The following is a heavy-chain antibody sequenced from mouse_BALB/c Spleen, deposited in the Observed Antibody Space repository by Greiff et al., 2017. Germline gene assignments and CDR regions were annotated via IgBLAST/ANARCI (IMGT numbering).Heavy chain of an antibody. Sequence: EVQLVESGGGLVQPGGSRKLSCAASGFTFSDYGMAWVRQAPGKGPEWVAFISNLAYSIYYADTVTGRFTISRENAKNTLYLEMSSLRSEDTAMYYCARERGTAMDYWGQGTSVTVSS. V-gene: IGHV5-15*02. CDR3: ARERGTAMDY. CDR1: GFTFSDYG. D-gene: IGHD3-3*01. CDR2: ISNLAYSI. J-gene: IGHJ4*01.